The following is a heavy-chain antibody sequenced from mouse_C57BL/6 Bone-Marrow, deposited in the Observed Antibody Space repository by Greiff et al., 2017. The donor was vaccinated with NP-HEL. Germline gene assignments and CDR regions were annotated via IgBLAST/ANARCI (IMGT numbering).Heavy chain of an antibody. J-gene: IGHJ1*03. CDR1: GYTFTSYW. CDR3: ARSVLLWYFDV. CDR2: SDPNRGGT. Sequence: QVQLQQPGAELVKPGASVKLSCKASGYTFTSYWMHWVKQRPGRVLEWIGRSDPNRGGTKYNEKFKSKATLTVDKPSSTAYMQLSSLTSEDSAVYYCARSVLLWYFDVWGTGTTVTVSS. V-gene: IGHV1-72*01. D-gene: IGHD1-1*01.